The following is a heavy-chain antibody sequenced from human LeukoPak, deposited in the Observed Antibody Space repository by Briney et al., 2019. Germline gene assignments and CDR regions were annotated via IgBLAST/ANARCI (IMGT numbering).Heavy chain of an antibody. V-gene: IGHV4-59*01. J-gene: IGHJ4*02. Sequence: SETLSLSCTVSGGSISSYYWSWIRQRPGKGLGCIGYIYYSGSTNYNPSLKSRVTISVDTSKNQFSLKLSSVTAADTAVYYCARETHSVSYYVIDYWGQGTLVTVSS. D-gene: IGHD1-26*01. CDR1: GGSISSYY. CDR2: IYYSGST. CDR3: ARETHSVSYYVIDY.